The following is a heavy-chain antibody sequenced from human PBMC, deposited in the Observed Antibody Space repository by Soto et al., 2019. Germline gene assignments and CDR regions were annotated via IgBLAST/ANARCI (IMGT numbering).Heavy chain of an antibody. V-gene: IGHV1-69*02. CDR2: IIPILGIA. CDR3: AKDRQPDGIWTFDS. Sequence: SVKVSCKASGGTFSSYTISWVRQATGQGLEWMGRIIPILGIANYAQKFQGRVTITADKSTSTAYMELSSLRSEDTALYYCAKDRQPDGIWTFDSWGQGTLVTVSS. D-gene: IGHD2-8*01. CDR1: GGTFSSYT. J-gene: IGHJ4*02.